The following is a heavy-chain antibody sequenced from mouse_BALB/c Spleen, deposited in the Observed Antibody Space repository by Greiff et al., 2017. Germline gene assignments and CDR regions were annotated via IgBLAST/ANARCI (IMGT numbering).Heavy chain of an antibody. CDR3: ARGGLYGSSAGFAY. CDR2: ILPGSGST. V-gene: IGHV1-9*01. J-gene: IGHJ3*01. Sequence: VHLVESGAELMKPGASVKISCKATGYTFSSYWIEWVKQRPGHGLEWIGEILPGSGSTNYNEKFKGKATFTADTSSNTAYMQLSSLTSEDSAVYYCARGGLYGSSAGFAYWGQGTLVTVSA. D-gene: IGHD1-1*01. CDR1: GYTFSSYW.